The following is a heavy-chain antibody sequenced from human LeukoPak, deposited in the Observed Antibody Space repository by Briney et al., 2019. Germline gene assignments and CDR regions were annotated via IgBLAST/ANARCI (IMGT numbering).Heavy chain of an antibody. Sequence: PSETLSVTCAVYGGSFSGYYWSWMRQPPGKGLEWIGEINHSGSTNYNPSLKSRVTISVDTPKNPFSLKLSSVTAADTAVYYCARGSSSGWSRYNWFDPWGQGTLVTVSS. CDR2: INHSGST. CDR3: ARGSSSGWSRYNWFDP. V-gene: IGHV4-34*01. CDR1: GGSFSGYY. J-gene: IGHJ5*02. D-gene: IGHD6-19*01.